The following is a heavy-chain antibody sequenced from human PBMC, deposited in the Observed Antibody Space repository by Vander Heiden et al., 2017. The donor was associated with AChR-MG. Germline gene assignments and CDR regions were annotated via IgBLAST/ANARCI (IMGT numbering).Heavy chain of an antibody. Sequence: EVQLVESGGGLIQPGRSLRLSCTASGLTFDDHAMAWVRQAPGKGLEWVALVRSKIYGGTSEYAASVKGRFTISRDDSKNTAYLQMNSLRTEDTAIYYCTRGLTGSGAKYYMDVWDKGTSVTVSS. CDR2: VRSKIYGGTS. CDR1: GLTFDDHA. J-gene: IGHJ6*03. V-gene: IGHV3-49*04. D-gene: IGHD1-1*01. CDR3: TRGLTGSGAKYYMDV.